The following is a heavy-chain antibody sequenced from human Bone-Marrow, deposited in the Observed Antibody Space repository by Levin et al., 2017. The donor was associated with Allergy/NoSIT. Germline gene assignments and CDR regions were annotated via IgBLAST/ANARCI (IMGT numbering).Heavy chain of an antibody. CDR2: LYSTGAS. D-gene: IGHD2-21*01. V-gene: IGHV4-4*07. J-gene: IGHJ2*01. CDR3: ARAIYLSSYWYFDL. CDR1: GGSINNYY. Sequence: PSETLSLTCTVSGGSINNYYWSWIRQPAGKGLEWIGRLYSTGASNYNPSLKSRVTMSIDTSKKQFSLNLSSVTAADTARYYCARAIYLSSYWYFDLWGRGSLVTVSS.